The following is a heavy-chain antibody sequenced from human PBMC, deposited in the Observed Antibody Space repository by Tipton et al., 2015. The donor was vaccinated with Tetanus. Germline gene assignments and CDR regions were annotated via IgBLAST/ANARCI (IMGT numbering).Heavy chain of an antibody. CDR2: IFPLYGTS. J-gene: IGHJ5*02. V-gene: IGHV1-69*01. CDR3: ARPDRYCSGGSCYPALDT. Sequence: QSGAEVKKPGSSVRVSCKTSGGTFRNYAISWVRQAPGQGLEWMGGIFPLYGTSNYSPKFQGRVTITADESTGTAHMELSSLTSDDTAVYYCARPDRYCSGGSCYPALDTWGQGTLVTVSS. CDR1: GGTFRNYA. D-gene: IGHD2-15*01.